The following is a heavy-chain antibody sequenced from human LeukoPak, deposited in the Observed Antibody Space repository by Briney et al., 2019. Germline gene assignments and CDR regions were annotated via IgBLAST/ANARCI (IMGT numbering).Heavy chain of an antibody. J-gene: IGHJ1*01. V-gene: IGHV3-7*01. Sequence: GGSLRLSCAASGFTFSSYGMHWVRQAPGKGLECVAHINPDGRDTYYVDSVKGRFTISRDNAQNSMYLQMNSLRVEDTAVYYCTSWGDTTAEYFQRWGQGTLVTVSS. CDR3: TSWGDTTAEYFQR. CDR2: INPDGRDT. D-gene: IGHD2-21*02. CDR1: GFTFSSYG.